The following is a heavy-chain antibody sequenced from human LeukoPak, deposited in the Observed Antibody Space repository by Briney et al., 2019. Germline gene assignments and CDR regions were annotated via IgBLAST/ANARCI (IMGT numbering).Heavy chain of an antibody. J-gene: IGHJ4*02. V-gene: IGHV3-23*01. CDR2: ISGSGGST. CDR1: GFTFNTYG. D-gene: IGHD3-10*01. Sequence: GGSLRLSCAASGFTFNTYGMRWVRQAPGKGLEWVSGISGSGGSTYYADSVKGPFTISRDNAKNTLYLQMNSLRAEDTAVYYCAKRGRPEVRAFDCWGQGSLVSV. CDR3: AKRGRPEVRAFDC.